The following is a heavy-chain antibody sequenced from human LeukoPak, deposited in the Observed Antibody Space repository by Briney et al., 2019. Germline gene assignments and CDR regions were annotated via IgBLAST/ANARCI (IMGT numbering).Heavy chain of an antibody. CDR3: ARDRKVGATQDY. V-gene: IGHV3-53*01. CDR1: GFTFSSNY. J-gene: IGHJ4*02. D-gene: IGHD1-26*01. CDR2: IYSGGST. Sequence: GGSLRLSCAASGFTFSSNYMSWVRQAPGKGLEWVSVIYSGGSTYYADSVKGRFTISRDNSKNALYLQMNSLRAEDTAVYYCARDRKVGATQDYWGQGTLVTVSS.